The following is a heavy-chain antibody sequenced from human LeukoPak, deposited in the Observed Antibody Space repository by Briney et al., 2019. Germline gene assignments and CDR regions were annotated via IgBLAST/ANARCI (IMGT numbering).Heavy chain of an antibody. CDR3: ARDLPYGDYVVHY. CDR1: GFTFSSYA. V-gene: IGHV3-30*09. Sequence: PGGSLRLSCAASGFTFSSYAMHWVRQAPGKGLEWVAVISYDGSNKYYADSVKGRFAISRDNSKNTLYLQMDSLRAEDTAVYYCARDLPYGDYVVHYWGQGTLVTVSS. CDR2: ISYDGSNK. J-gene: IGHJ4*02. D-gene: IGHD4-17*01.